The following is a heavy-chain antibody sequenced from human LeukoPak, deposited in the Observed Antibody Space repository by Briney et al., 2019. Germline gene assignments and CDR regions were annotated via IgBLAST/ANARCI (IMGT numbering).Heavy chain of an antibody. Sequence: VASVTVSCKASGYTFTSYGISWVRQAPGQGLEWMGWISAYNGNTNYAQKLQGRVTMTTDTSTSTAYMELRSLRSDDTAVYYCARGTDYGGKKPKYYFDYWGQGTLVTVSS. CDR1: GYTFTSYG. D-gene: IGHD4-17*01. V-gene: IGHV1-18*01. CDR3: ARGTDYGGKKPKYYFDY. CDR2: ISAYNGNT. J-gene: IGHJ4*02.